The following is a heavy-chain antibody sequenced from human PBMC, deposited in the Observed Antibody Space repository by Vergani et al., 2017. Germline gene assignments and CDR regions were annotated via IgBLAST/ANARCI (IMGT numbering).Heavy chain of an antibody. CDR3: AKANFDY. Sequence: QVQLQESGPGLVKPSQTLSLTCTVSGGSISSGSYYWSWIRQPAGKGLEWIGRIYTSGSTNYNPSLKSRVTISVDTSKNQFSLKLSSVTAADTAVYYCAKANFDYWGQGTLVTVSS. CDR1: GGSISSGSYY. J-gene: IGHJ4*02. CDR2: IYTSGST. V-gene: IGHV4-61*02.